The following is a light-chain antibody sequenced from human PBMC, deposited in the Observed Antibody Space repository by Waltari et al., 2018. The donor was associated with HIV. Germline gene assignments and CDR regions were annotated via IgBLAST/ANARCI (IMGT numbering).Light chain of an antibody. J-gene: IGLJ3*02. CDR3: QTWGTGIAV. Sequence: QPVLTQPPSASGSLGASVKLTCTLSSGHSSNAPPWHQHQPEKGPRFLMKVNSDGSNNRGAGIPDRFSGSTYGAERYLTISSLQSEDEADYYCQTWGTGIAVFGGGTKLTVL. V-gene: IGLV4-69*01. CDR2: VNSDGSN. CDR1: SGHSSNA.